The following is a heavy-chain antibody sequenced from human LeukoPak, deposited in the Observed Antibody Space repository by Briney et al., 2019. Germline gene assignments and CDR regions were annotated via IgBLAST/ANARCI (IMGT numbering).Heavy chain of an antibody. V-gene: IGHV3-21*01. J-gene: IGHJ5*02. CDR1: GFTFSIYS. D-gene: IGHD2-15*01. CDR2: ITGSGTYI. Sequence: GGSLRLSCAASGFTFSIYSMNWVRQAPGKGLEWVSSITGSGTYIYYADSVKGRFTVSRDNARDSLYLQMDSLRAEDTSVYFCARARTGGTWSFDPWGQGTLVTVSS. CDR3: ARARTGGTWSFDP.